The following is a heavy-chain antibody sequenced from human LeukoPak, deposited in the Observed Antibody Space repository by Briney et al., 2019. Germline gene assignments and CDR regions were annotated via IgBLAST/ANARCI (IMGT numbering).Heavy chain of an antibody. CDR1: GTSLSGYY. J-gene: IGHJ4*02. CDR3: ARNGWGSGSYWFY. CDR2: ISHSGST. V-gene: IGHV4-34*01. Sequence: SETLCLTCEVSGTSLSGYYWSWIRQAPGKGLEWIGEISHSGSTNYNPSLKSRVTIAAPTSKTQFSLKMSSVIGADTAVYFCARNGWGSGSYWFYWGQGTLVTVSA. D-gene: IGHD3-10*01.